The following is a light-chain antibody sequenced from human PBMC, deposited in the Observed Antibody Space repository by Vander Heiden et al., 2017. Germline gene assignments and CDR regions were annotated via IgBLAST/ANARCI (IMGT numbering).Light chain of an antibody. J-gene: IGLJ2*01. CDR2: VNSDGSH. V-gene: IGLV4-69*02. CDR1: SGHSSYA. Sequence: QLVLTQSPSVSASLGASVRLTCTLSSGHSSYAIAWHQQQPEKGPRYLMKVNSDGSHNKGDGIPDRFSGSTSGAERYITISNLQSEDEADYYCQTWGSGIQVFGGGTKLTVL. CDR3: QTWGSGIQV.